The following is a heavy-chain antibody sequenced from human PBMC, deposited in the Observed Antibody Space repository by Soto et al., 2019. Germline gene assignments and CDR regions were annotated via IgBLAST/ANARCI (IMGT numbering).Heavy chain of an antibody. V-gene: IGHV3-30-3*01. Sequence: PGGSLRLSCAASGFTFSSYAMHWVRQAPGKGLEWVAVISYDGSNKYYADSVKGRFTISRDNSKNTLYLQMNSLRAEDTAVYYCARGFSFFDYWGQGTLVTVSS. CDR2: ISYDGSNK. J-gene: IGHJ4*02. CDR3: ARGFSFFDY. D-gene: IGHD3-16*02. CDR1: GFTFSSYA.